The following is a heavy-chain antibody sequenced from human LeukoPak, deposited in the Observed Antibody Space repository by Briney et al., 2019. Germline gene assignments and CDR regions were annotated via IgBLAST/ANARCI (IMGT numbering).Heavy chain of an antibody. CDR3: ARVLGYSYGPFDY. CDR1: GGSFSGYY. V-gene: IGHV4-34*01. CDR2: INHSGST. Sequence: SETLSLTCAVYGGSFSGYYWSWFRQPPGKGLEWIGEINHSGSTNYNPSLKSRVTISVDTSKNQFSLKLSSVTAADTAVYYCARVLGYSYGPFDYWGQGTLVTVSS. D-gene: IGHD5-18*01. J-gene: IGHJ4*02.